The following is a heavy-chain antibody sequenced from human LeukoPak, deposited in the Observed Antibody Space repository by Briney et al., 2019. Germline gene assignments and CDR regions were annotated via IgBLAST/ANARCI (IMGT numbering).Heavy chain of an antibody. CDR1: GGTFIYYA. Sequence: SVTVSFKSSGGTFIYYAISWVRPARGQGREWVGGIIPIFGTANYAQKFQGRVTITADESTSTAYMELSSLRSEDTAVYYCARTNPGGDYFDYWGQGTLVTVSS. J-gene: IGHJ4*02. D-gene: IGHD3-10*01. CDR3: ARTNPGGDYFDY. CDR2: IIPIFGTA. V-gene: IGHV1-69*13.